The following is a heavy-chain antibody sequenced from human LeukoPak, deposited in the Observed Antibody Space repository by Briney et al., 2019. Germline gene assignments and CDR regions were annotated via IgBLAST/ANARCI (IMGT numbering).Heavy chain of an antibody. Sequence: GASVKVSCKASGGTFSSYAISWVRQAPGQGLEWMGGIIPIFGTANYAQKFQGRVTITADESTSTAYMELSSLSSEDTAVYYCARSPSLPYDILTGYYAWGGLWFDPWGQGTLVTVSS. CDR2: IIPIFGTA. V-gene: IGHV1-69*01. J-gene: IGHJ5*02. D-gene: IGHD3-9*01. CDR3: ARSPSLPYDILTGYYAWGGLWFDP. CDR1: GGTFSSYA.